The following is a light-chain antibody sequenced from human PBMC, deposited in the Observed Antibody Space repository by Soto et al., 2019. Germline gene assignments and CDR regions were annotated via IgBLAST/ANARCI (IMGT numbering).Light chain of an antibody. J-gene: IGKJ2*01. CDR1: QSVSSRN. V-gene: IGKV3-20*01. CDR3: QQYSDLPYT. CDR2: GAS. Sequence: EIVLTQSPGTLSLSPRERATLSCRASQSVSSRNLAWYQQKPGQAPRLLIYGASSRATGIPDRFSGSGSVTDFTLTINRLEPEEFAVYYCQQYSDLPYTVGQGTKLEVK.